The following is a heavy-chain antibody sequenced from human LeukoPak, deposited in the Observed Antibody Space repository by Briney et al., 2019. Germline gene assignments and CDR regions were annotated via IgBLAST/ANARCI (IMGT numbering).Heavy chain of an antibody. J-gene: IGHJ4*02. CDR1: GGSISSYY. Sequence: SETLSLTCTVSGGSISSYYWSWIRQPAGKGLEWIGRIYTSGSTNYNPSLKSRVTMSVDTSKNQFSLKLSSVTAADTAVYYCAKEGDYDILTGYPRGIDYWGQGTLVTVSS. V-gene: IGHV4-4*07. CDR2: IYTSGST. D-gene: IGHD3-9*01. CDR3: AKEGDYDILTGYPRGIDY.